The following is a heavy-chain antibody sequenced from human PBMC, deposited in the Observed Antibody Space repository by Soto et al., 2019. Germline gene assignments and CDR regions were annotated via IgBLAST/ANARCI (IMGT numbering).Heavy chain of an antibody. D-gene: IGHD1-1*01. CDR2: VDPDEGKT. Sequence: ASVKVSCKVSGNTLTEFSMHWVRQAPGKGLEWMGGVDPDEGKTVYAQKFQGRVSMTEDTSTDTVYMELSSLRSDDTAVYYCATVGWSTGTHEAGPYYMDVWAKGTTVTVSS. V-gene: IGHV1-24*01. J-gene: IGHJ6*03. CDR3: ATVGWSTGTHEAGPYYMDV. CDR1: GNTLTEFS.